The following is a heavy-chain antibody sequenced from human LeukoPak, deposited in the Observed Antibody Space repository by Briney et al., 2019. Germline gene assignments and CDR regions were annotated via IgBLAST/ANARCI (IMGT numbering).Heavy chain of an antibody. CDR2: ISYDGSNK. J-gene: IGHJ4*02. D-gene: IGHD4-11*01. V-gene: IGHV3-30*18. Sequence: PGRSLRLSCAASGFTFSSYGMHWVRQAPGKGLEWVAVISYDGSNKYYADSVKGRFTISRDNSKNTLYLQMNSLRAEDTAVYYCAKGPTVTKGIDYWGQGTLVTVFS. CDR3: AKGPTVTKGIDY. CDR1: GFTFSSYG.